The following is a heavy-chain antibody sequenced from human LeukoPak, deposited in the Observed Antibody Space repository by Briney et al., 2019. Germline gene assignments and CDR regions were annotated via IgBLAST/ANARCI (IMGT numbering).Heavy chain of an antibody. D-gene: IGHD6-13*01. CDR1: GGTFSSYA. Sequence: ASVKVSCKASGGTFSSYAIIWVRQAPGQGLEWMGGIIPIFGTANYAQKFQGRVTITADESTSTAYMELSSLRSEDTAVYYCATGSGSSSWYSPGYWGQGTLVTVSS. CDR2: IIPIFGTA. J-gene: IGHJ4*02. V-gene: IGHV1-69*13. CDR3: ATGSGSSSWYSPGY.